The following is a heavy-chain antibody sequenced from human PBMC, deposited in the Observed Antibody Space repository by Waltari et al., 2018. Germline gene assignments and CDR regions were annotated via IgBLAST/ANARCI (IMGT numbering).Heavy chain of an antibody. CDR3: ARDGIAAAWGDFDY. D-gene: IGHD6-13*01. Sequence: EVQLVESGGGLVQPGGSLRLSWSASGFNFSSYGLHWVRQAPGKGPVWVSRIDSGGSSTSYADPVKGRFTISRDNTKNTLYLQMNSLRAEDTAVYYCARDGIAAAWGDFDYWGQGTLVTVSS. V-gene: IGHV3-74*01. J-gene: IGHJ4*02. CDR1: GFNFSSYG. CDR2: IDSGGSST.